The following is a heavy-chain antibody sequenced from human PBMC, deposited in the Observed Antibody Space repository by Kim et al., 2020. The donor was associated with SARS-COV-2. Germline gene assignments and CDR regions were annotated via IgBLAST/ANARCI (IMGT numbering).Heavy chain of an antibody. Sequence: KYSAAAVRGPFTISRDNSKSMLYLQMNSLRAEDTAVYYCARVFDTHSFDLWGRGTLVTVSS. CDR3: ARVFDTHSFDL. J-gene: IGHJ2*01. CDR2: K. D-gene: IGHD5-18*01. V-gene: IGHV3-33*01.